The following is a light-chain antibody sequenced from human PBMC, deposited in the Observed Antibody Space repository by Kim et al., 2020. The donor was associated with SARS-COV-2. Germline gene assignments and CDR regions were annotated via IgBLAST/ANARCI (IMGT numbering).Light chain of an antibody. CDR3: QQYDTYWT. CDR1: QSISSW. CDR2: KAS. J-gene: IGKJ1*01. Sequence: SASVGDRVTITCRPSQSISSWLAWYQQKPGKAPKLLIYKASTLESGVPSRFRGSGSGTEFTLTISSLQPDDVAIYYCQQYDTYWTFGQGTKVDIK. V-gene: IGKV1-5*03.